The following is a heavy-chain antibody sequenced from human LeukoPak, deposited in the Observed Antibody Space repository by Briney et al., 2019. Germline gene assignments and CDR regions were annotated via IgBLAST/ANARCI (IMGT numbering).Heavy chain of an antibody. CDR1: GGSISSSSYY. D-gene: IGHD6-25*01. Sequence: SETLSLTCTVSGGSISSSSYYWGWIRQPPGKGLEWIGSIYFSGSTYYNPSLKSRVTISVDTSKNQFSLKLSSVTAADTAVYYCARRDASSGYYFDYWGQGPWSPSPQ. J-gene: IGHJ4*02. CDR2: IYFSGST. V-gene: IGHV4-39*07. CDR3: ARRDASSGYYFDY.